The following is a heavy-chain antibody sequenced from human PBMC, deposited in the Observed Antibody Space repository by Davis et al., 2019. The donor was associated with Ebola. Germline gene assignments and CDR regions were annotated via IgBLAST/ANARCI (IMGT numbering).Heavy chain of an antibody. J-gene: IGHJ4*02. CDR3: ARENSSGWYYFDY. CDR1: GGTFSSYA. D-gene: IGHD6-19*01. Sequence: ASVKVSCKASGGTFSSYAISWVRQAPGQGLEWMGGINPNSGGTNYAQKFQGRVTMTRDTSISTAYMELSRLRSDDTAVYYCARENSSGWYYFDYWGQGTLVTVSS. V-gene: IGHV1-2*02. CDR2: INPNSGGT.